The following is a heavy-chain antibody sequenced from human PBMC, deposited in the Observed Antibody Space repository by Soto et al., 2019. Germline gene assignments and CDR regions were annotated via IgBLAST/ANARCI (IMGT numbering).Heavy chain of an antibody. Sequence: ASVKVSCKASGYTFTSYAMHWVGQAPGQMLEWMGWINAGNGNTKYSQKFQGRVTITRDTSASTAYMELSSLRSEDTAVYYCARGITLPTPLDYWGQGTLVTVSS. CDR3: ARGITLPTPLDY. D-gene: IGHD1-20*01. J-gene: IGHJ4*02. V-gene: IGHV1-3*01. CDR2: INAGNGNT. CDR1: GYTFTSYA.